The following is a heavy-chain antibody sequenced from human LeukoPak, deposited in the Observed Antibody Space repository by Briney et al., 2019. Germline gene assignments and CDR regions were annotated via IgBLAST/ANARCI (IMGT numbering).Heavy chain of an antibody. V-gene: IGHV4-39*02. J-gene: IGHJ4*02. D-gene: IGHD6-19*01. CDR2: IQYRGTP. CDR3: ATGGGLAVAHS. Sequence: PSEPLSFTCTASGGSIRGGITYWGGIRNPPGKGLGWIVRIQYRGTPFHNPSFKSRPTISVDTSNNPFPLRLSSVTPADTAIHYCATGGGLAVAHSWGQGILVTVSS. CDR1: GGSIRGGITY.